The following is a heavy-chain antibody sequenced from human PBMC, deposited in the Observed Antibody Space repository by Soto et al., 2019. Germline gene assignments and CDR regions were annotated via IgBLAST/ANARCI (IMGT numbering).Heavy chain of an antibody. J-gene: IGHJ5*02. V-gene: IGHV1-8*01. CDR1: GYTFTSYD. D-gene: IGHD3-16*02. CDR3: ARGSGIYDDIWGSYRYTYWFDP. Sequence: QVRLVQSGAEVKKPGASVKVSCKASGYTFTSYDINWVRQATGQGLEWRGWMNPNSGNTGYAQKFQGRVTMTRNTTISTAYMELSSLRSEDTAVYYCARGSGIYDDIWGSYRYTYWFDPWGQGTLVTVSS. CDR2: MNPNSGNT.